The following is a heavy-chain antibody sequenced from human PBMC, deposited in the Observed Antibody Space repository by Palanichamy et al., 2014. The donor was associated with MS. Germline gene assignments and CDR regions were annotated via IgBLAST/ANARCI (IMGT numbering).Heavy chain of an antibody. CDR2: INHSGST. J-gene: IGHJ6*02. D-gene: IGHD3-3*01. CDR1: GGSFSGYY. V-gene: IGHV4-34*01. Sequence: QVQLQQWGAGLLKPSETLSLTCAVYGGSFSGYYWSWIRQPPGKGLEWIGEINHSGSTNYNPSLKSRVTISVDTSKNQFSLKLSSVTAADTAVYYCARGRSVTIFGVVIRRDYGMDVRGQGTTVTVSS. CDR3: ARGRSVTIFGVVIRRDYGMDV.